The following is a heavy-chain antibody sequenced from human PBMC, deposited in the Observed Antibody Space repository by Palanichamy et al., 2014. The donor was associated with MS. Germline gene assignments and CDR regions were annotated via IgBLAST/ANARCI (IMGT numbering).Heavy chain of an antibody. V-gene: IGHV3-33*01. J-gene: IGHJ6*02. Sequence: QVQLVEVWGRAWSSLGRSLRLSCAASGFTFSSYSMHWVRQAPGKGLEWVAVIWYDGSNKYYADSVKGRFTISRDNSKNTLYLQMNSLRAEDTAVYYCARDLADSYYDFLSPYYYYGMDVWGQGTTVTVSS. D-gene: IGHD3-3*01. CDR1: GFTFSSYS. CDR3: ARDLADSYYDFLSPYYYYGMDV. CDR2: IWYDGSNK.